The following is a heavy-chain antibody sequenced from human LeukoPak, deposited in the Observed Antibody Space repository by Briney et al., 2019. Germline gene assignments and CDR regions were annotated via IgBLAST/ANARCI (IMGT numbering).Heavy chain of an antibody. V-gene: IGHV4-59*01. CDR3: ARDEEGKGGYGAYVGLPLDY. J-gene: IGHJ4*02. CDR2: IYYSGST. Sequence: PSETLSLTCTVSGGSISSYYWSWIRQPPGKGLGWIGYIYYSGSTNYNPSLKSRVTISVDTSKNQFSLKLSSVTAADTAVYYCARDEEGKGGYGAYVGLPLDYWDQGTLVTVSS. CDR1: GGSISSYY. D-gene: IGHD5-12*01.